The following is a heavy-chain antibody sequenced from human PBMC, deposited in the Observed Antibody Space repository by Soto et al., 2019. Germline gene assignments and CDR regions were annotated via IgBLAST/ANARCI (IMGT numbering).Heavy chain of an antibody. CDR3: ARDRAYYYYMDV. J-gene: IGHJ6*03. CDR1: GYTFTSYG. CDR2: ISAYNGNT. V-gene: IGHV1-18*01. Sequence: ASVKVSCKASGYTFTSYGISWVRPAPGQGLEWMGWISAYNGNTNYAQKLQGRVTMTTDTSTSTAYMELRSLRSDDTAVYYCARDRAYYYYMDVWGKGTTVTVSS.